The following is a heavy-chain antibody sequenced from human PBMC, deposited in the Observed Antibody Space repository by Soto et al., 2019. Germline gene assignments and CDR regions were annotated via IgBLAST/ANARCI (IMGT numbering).Heavy chain of an antibody. J-gene: IGHJ4*02. V-gene: IGHV4-34*01. CDR1: RGSFSYFH. D-gene: IGHD3-16*01. CDR2: IHTSGST. Sequence: QVQLQQWGGGLLKPSETLSLTCGLHRGSFSYFHWSWIRQPPGKGLEWIGEIHTSGSTNYNPSLRSRVTMSIETSGMQFSLTLNSVTAADTAVYYCARGGGNPASTNDFWGQGALVTVSS. CDR3: ARGGGNPASTNDF.